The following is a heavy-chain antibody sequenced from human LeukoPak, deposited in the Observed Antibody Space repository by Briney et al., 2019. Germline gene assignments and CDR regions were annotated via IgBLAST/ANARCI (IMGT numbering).Heavy chain of an antibody. V-gene: IGHV4-39*01. CDR3: ARYDHGSSGYYYLDY. CDR2: IYYSGST. J-gene: IGHJ4*02. D-gene: IGHD3-22*01. CDR1: GGSISSSSYY. Sequence: PSETLSLTCTVSGGSISSSSYYWGWIRQPPGKGLEWIGSIYYSGSTYYNPSLKSRVTISVDTSKNQFSLKLSSVTAADTAVYYCARYDHGSSGYYYLDYWGQGTLVTVSS.